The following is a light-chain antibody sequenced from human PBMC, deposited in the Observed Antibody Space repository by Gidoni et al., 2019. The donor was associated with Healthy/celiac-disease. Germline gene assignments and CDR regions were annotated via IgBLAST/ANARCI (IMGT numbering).Light chain of an antibody. CDR3: MQALQTPRT. CDR1: QSLLHSNGYNY. J-gene: IGKJ1*01. Sequence: DIVRTQSPHSLPVTPGEPASISCRSSQSLLHSNGYNYLDWYLQKPGQSPHLLLYLGSHRASGVPDRFSGSGSGTDFTLKISRVEAEDVGVYYCMQALQTPRTFGQGTKVEIK. CDR2: LGS. V-gene: IGKV2-28*01.